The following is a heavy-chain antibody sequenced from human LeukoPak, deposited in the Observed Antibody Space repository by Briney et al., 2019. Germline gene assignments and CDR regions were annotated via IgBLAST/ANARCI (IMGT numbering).Heavy chain of an antibody. CDR2: IDTSDSYT. CDR1: SYIFTNYW. V-gene: IGHV5-10-1*01. J-gene: IGHJ6*02. Sequence: AESLQISCNASSYIFTNYWISRLRQMPARSVEEMGRIDTSDSYTNYSPSFQGHVTISADKSISTAYLQWSSLKAPDTAMYYCARHLLAEAGPYYGLDVWGQGTTVTVSS. D-gene: IGHD6-13*01. CDR3: ARHLLAEAGPYYGLDV.